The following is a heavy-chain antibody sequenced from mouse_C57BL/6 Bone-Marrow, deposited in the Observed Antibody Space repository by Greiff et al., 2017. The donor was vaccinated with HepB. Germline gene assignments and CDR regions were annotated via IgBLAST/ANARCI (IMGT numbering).Heavy chain of an antibody. D-gene: IGHD2-3*01. Sequence: QVQLQQPGAELVKPGASVKVSCKASGYTFTSYWMHWVKQRPGQGLEWIERIHPSDSDTNYNQKFKGKSTLTVDKSSSTAYMQLSSLTSGDSAVYNGEIIDDGDYCDYWGQGTTLTVSS. CDR2: IHPSDSDT. CDR3: EIIDDGDYCDY. CDR1: GYTFTSYW. J-gene: IGHJ2*01. V-gene: IGHV1-74*01.